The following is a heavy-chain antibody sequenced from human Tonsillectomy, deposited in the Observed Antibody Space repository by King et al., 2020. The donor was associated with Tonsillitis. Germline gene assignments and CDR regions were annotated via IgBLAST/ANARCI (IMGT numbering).Heavy chain of an antibody. J-gene: IGHJ6*03. CDR2: IRTAGDT. CDR3: ARGVVPSANNNYYVYMDV. D-gene: IGHD2-2*01. CDR1: GFTFSNYD. V-gene: IGHV3-13*01. Sequence: VQLVESGGGLVQPGGSLRLSCAASGFTFSNYDMHWVRQATGKGLEWVSVIRTAGDTYYPDSWKGRFTLSRENAKNSFYLQMSSLRAGDTPVYYCARGVVPSANNNYYVYMDVWGKGTAVTVSS.